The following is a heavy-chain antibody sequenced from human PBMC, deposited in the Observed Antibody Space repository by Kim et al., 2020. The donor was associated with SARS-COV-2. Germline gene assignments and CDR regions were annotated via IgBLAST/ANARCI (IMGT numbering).Heavy chain of an antibody. CDR1: GFTFSNYW. CDR3: ARGYSYAMDV. J-gene: IGHJ6*02. CDR2: IKSDGTST. Sequence: GGSLRLSCAASGFTFSNYWMHWVRQAPGKGLVWVSRIKSDGTSTSYADSVKGRFTISRDNAKNTLYLQMNSLRAEDTAVYYCARGYSYAMDVWGQGTTVTVSS. V-gene: IGHV3-74*01.